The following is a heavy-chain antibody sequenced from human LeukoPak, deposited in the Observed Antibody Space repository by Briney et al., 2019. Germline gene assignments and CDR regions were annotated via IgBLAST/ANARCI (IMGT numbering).Heavy chain of an antibody. J-gene: IGHJ4*02. V-gene: IGHV3-53*01. D-gene: IGHD6-19*01. CDR3: ARGISTSGWLDY. CDR2: LYSGGST. Sequence: GGSLRLSCAASGFSFSSNYMSWVRQAPGKGLEWVSVLYSGGSTYYADSVKGRFTISRDDSKNTLYLLMNSLRGDDTAVYYCARGISTSGWLDYWGQGTLVTVSS. CDR1: GFSFSSNY.